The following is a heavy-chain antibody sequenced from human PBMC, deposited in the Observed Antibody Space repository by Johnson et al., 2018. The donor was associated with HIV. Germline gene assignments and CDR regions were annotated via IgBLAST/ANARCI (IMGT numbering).Heavy chain of an antibody. J-gene: IGHJ3*02. CDR1: GFTFSSYA. V-gene: IGHV3-66*01. Sequence: VQLVESGGGLVQPGGSLRLSCAASGFTFSSYAMSWVRQAPGKGLEWVSVIYSGGSTYYADSVKGRFTISRDNSKNTLYLQMNSLRAEDTAVYYCARDLGGSDAFDIWGQGTMVTVSS. CDR2: IYSGGST. D-gene: IGHD3-16*01. CDR3: ARDLGGSDAFDI.